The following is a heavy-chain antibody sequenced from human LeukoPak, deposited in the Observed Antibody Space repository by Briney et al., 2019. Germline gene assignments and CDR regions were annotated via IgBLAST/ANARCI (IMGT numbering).Heavy chain of an antibody. CDR2: ISSSSSTM. D-gene: IGHD7-27*01. J-gene: IGHJ4*02. CDR1: GFTFSSYS. V-gene: IGHV3-48*04. CDR3: ARDGTGDPSYALDY. Sequence: PGGSLRLSCEASGFTFSSYSMNWVRQAPGKGLEWVSYISSSSSTMYYADSVKGRFTISRDNAKNSLYLQMNSLRAEDTAVYYCARDGTGDPSYALDYWGQGTLVTVSS.